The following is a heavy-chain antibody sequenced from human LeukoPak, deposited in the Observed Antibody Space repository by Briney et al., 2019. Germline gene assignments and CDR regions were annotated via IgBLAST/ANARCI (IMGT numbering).Heavy chain of an antibody. Sequence: GGSLRLSCAASGFTVSSSYMSWVRQAPGKGLEWVSVIYSGGSTYYADSVKGRFTISRDNSKDTLSLQMNSLRAEDTAVYYCARLLRVGTAAGFDYWGQGTLVTVSS. D-gene: IGHD6-13*01. J-gene: IGHJ4*02. CDR2: IYSGGST. CDR3: ARLLRVGTAAGFDY. CDR1: GFTVSSSY. V-gene: IGHV3-53*01.